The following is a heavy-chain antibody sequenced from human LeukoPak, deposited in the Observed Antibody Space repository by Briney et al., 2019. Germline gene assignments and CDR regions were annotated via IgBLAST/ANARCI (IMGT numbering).Heavy chain of an antibody. CDR1: GYTFTSYG. V-gene: IGHV1-18*01. CDR2: ISAYNGNT. CDR3: ARGSRIAAAGVDDY. Sequence: GASVKVSCKASGYTFTSYGISWVRQAPGQGLEWMGWISAYNGNTNYAQKFQGRVTMTRDTSIGTAYMEPSRLRSDDTAVYYCARGSRIAAAGVDDYWGQGTLVTVSS. D-gene: IGHD6-13*01. J-gene: IGHJ4*02.